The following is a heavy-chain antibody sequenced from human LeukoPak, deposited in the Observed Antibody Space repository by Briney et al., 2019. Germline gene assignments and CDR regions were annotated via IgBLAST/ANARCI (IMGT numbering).Heavy chain of an antibody. V-gene: IGHV1-8*01. CDR1: GYTFTSYD. Sequence: ASVKVSCKASGYTFTSYDINWVRQATGQGLGWMGWMNPNSGNTGYAQKFQGRVTMTRNTSISTAYMELSSLRSEDTAVYYCARGFVVVTAHGIYNWFDPWGQGTLVTVSS. J-gene: IGHJ5*02. CDR2: MNPNSGNT. D-gene: IGHD2-21*02. CDR3: ARGFVVVTAHGIYNWFDP.